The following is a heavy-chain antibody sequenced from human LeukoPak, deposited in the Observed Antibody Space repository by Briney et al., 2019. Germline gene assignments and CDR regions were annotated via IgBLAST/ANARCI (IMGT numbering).Heavy chain of an antibody. CDR2: IKQDGSVK. J-gene: IGHJ3*02. V-gene: IGHV3-7*01. CDR1: GFTLSRDW. CDR3: AALVAYDAFDI. Sequence: GGSLRLSCVASGFTLSRDWMTWVRQAPGKGLEWVANIKQDGSVKNYVDSVKGRFIISRDNAKNSLYLQMNSLRAEDTAVYYCAALVAYDAFDIWGQGTMVTVSS. D-gene: IGHD2-15*01.